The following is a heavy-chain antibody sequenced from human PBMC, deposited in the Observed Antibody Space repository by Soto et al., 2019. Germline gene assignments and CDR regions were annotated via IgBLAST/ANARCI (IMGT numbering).Heavy chain of an antibody. CDR1: GGSISSYY. V-gene: IGHV4-59*01. Sequence: QVQLQESGPGLVKPSETLSLTCTVSGGSISSYYWSWIRQPPGKGLEWIGYIYYSGSTNYNPSLQSRVHISVDTSKNQFSLKLSSVTAADRAVYYCARFIPTLPGYSSGWYRDYFDYWGQGTLVTVSS. J-gene: IGHJ4*02. CDR2: IYYSGST. D-gene: IGHD6-19*01. CDR3: ARFIPTLPGYSSGWYRDYFDY.